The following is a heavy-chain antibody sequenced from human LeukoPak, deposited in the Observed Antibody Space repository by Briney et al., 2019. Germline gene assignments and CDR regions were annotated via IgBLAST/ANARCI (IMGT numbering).Heavy chain of an antibody. D-gene: IGHD6-13*01. CDR2: ISSSSSYI. CDR3: ARDRGVDSSSWFPLNYYGMDV. V-gene: IGHV3-21*01. Sequence: GGSLRLSCAASGFTFSSYSMNWVRQAPGKGLEWVSSISSSSSYIYYADSLKGRLTISRDNAKNSLYLQMNSLRAEDTAVYYCARDRGVDSSSWFPLNYYGMDVWGQGTTVTVSS. CDR1: GFTFSSYS. J-gene: IGHJ6*02.